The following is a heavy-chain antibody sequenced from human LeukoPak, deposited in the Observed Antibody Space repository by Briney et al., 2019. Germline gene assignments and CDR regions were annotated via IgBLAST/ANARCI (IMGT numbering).Heavy chain of an antibody. V-gene: IGHV1-18*01. CDR1: GYTFTSYG. Sequence: ASVKVSCKASGYTFTSYGISWVRQAPGQGLEWMGWISAYNGNTNYAQKLQGRVTMTTDTSTSTAYMELRSLRSDDTAVYYCARVRSGRSKIFGVVIKPWNRPYDCWGQGTLVTVSS. CDR2: ISAYNGNT. J-gene: IGHJ4*02. CDR3: ARVRSGRSKIFGVVIKPWNRPYDC. D-gene: IGHD3-3*01.